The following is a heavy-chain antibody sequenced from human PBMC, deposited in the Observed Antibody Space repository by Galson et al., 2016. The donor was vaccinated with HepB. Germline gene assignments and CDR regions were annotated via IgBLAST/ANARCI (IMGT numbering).Heavy chain of an antibody. CDR2: ISYDGSKA. CDR3: VRDHSVVPTTAYNWFDP. CDR1: GFTFRYYA. J-gene: IGHJ5*02. Sequence: SLRLSCAASGFTFRYYAMHWVRQSPGKGLEWVALISYDGSKAYYADSVKGRFTISRDNPKNTLYLQMNSLRAEDTAVYFCVRDHSVVPTTAYNWFDPWGRGTLVTVSS. D-gene: IGHD4-23*01. V-gene: IGHV3-30*04.